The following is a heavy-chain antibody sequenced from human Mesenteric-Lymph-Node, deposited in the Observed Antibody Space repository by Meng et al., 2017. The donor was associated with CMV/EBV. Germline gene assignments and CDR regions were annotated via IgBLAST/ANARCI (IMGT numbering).Heavy chain of an antibody. CDR2: ISSSSSTI. Sequence: GESLKISCAASGFTFSSYSMNWVRQAPGKGLEWVSYISSSSSTIYYADSVKGRFTISRDNAKNSLYLQMNSLRAEDTAVYYCAKDLYQYGSSGYYTLDYWGQGTLVTVSS. CDR1: GFTFSSYS. V-gene: IGHV3-48*04. D-gene: IGHD3-22*01. CDR3: AKDLYQYGSSGYYTLDY. J-gene: IGHJ4*02.